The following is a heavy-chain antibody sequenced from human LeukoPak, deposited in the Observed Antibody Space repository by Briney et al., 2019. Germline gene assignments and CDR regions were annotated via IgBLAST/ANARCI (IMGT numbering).Heavy chain of an antibody. CDR1: GYTFTSYA. CDR2: INAGNGNT. Sequence: ASVKVSCKASGYTFTSYAMHWVRQAPGQRLEWMGWINAGNGNTKYSQEFQGRVTITRDTSASTAYMELSSLRSEDMAVYYCAKDQHYDILTGYYTSVFDYWGQGTLVTVSS. J-gene: IGHJ4*02. D-gene: IGHD3-9*01. V-gene: IGHV1-3*03. CDR3: AKDQHYDILTGYYTSVFDY.